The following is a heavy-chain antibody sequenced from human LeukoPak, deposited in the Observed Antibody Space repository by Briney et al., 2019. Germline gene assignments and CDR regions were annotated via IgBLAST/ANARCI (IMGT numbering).Heavy chain of an antibody. CDR3: VVIVLG. D-gene: IGHD2-8*02. J-gene: IGHJ4*02. V-gene: IGHV3-74*01. Sequence: GGSLRLSCAASGFTITNYWMHWVRQAPGQGLVWVSRISSDGTTTNYADSVRGRFTISRHNAKHMLYLQMNSLSAEDTAIYYCVVIVLGWGQGTLVTVSS. CDR2: ISSDGTTT. CDR1: GFTITNYW.